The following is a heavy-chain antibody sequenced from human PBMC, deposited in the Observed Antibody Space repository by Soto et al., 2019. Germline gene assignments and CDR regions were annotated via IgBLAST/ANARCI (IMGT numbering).Heavy chain of an antibody. CDR3: AKDWVAARRGKADWFDP. V-gene: IGHV3-23*01. Sequence: GGSLRLSCAASGFTFSSYAMSWVRQAPGKGLEWVSAISGSGGSTYYADSVKGRFTISRDNSKNTLYLQMNSLRAEDTAVYYCAKDWVAARRGKADWFDPWGQGTLVTVSS. CDR1: GFTFSSYA. J-gene: IGHJ5*02. D-gene: IGHD6-6*01. CDR2: ISGSGGST.